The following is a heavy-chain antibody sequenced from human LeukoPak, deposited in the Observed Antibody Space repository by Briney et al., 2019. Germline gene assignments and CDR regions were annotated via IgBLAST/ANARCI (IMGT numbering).Heavy chain of an antibody. Sequence: PGGSLRLSCAASGFTFINYAMSWVRQAPGKGLEWVSAISGSGGSTFFADSVEGRFTISRDNSKNTLYLQMNSLRAEDTAVYYCAKDFGDLDSSGWYTNYYGMDVWGQGTMVTVSS. CDR3: AKDFGDLDSSGWYTNYYGMDV. J-gene: IGHJ6*02. CDR1: GFTFINYA. D-gene: IGHD6-19*01. V-gene: IGHV3-23*01. CDR2: ISGSGGST.